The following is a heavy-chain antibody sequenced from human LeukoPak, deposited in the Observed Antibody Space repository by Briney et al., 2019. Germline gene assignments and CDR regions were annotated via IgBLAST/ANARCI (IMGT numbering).Heavy chain of an antibody. Sequence: GGSLRLSCAVSGITLSNYGMSWVRQAPGKGLEWVAGISGSGGGTYYADSVKGRFTISRDNPKNTLYLQMNSLRAEDTAVYYCARVFSSGFWGQGTLVTVSS. D-gene: IGHD6-19*01. CDR1: GITLSNYG. CDR2: ISGSGGGT. J-gene: IGHJ4*02. V-gene: IGHV3-23*01. CDR3: ARVFSSGF.